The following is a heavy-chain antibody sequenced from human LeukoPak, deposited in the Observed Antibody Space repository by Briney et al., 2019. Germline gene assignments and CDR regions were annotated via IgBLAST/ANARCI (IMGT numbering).Heavy chain of an antibody. CDR3: ARGYCSGGSCFKARNNWFDP. Sequence: SETLSLTCAVYGGSFSGYYWSWIRQPPGKGLEWIGEINHSGSTNYNPSLKSRVTISVDTSKNQFSLKLSSVTAADTAVYYCARGYCSGGSCFKARNNWFDPWGQGTLVTVSS. V-gene: IGHV4-34*01. J-gene: IGHJ5*02. D-gene: IGHD2-15*01. CDR1: GGSFSGYY. CDR2: INHSGST.